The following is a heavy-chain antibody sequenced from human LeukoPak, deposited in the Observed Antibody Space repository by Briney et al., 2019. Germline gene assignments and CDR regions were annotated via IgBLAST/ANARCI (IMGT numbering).Heavy chain of an antibody. V-gene: IGHV3-23*01. CDR2: ISGSGGST. CDR3: AREYLVYYYDSSGYGY. CDR1: GFTFSSYA. D-gene: IGHD3-22*01. Sequence: PGGSLRLSCAASGFTFSSYAMSWVRQAPGKGLEWVSAISGSGGSTYYADSVKGRFTISRDNSKNTLYLQMNSLRAEDTAVYYCAREYLVYYYDSSGYGYWGQGTLVTVSS. J-gene: IGHJ4*02.